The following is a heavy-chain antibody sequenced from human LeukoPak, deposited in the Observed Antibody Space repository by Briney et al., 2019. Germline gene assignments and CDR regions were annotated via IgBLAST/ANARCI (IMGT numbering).Heavy chain of an antibody. CDR2: ISSSSSYI. J-gene: IGHJ6*04. V-gene: IGHV3-21*04. CDR1: GFTFSSYS. D-gene: IGHD2-15*01. CDR3: ARGTLNLAAIPYYYYYGMDV. Sequence: GGSLRLSCAASGFTFSSYSMNWVRQAPGKGLEWVSSISSSSSYIYYADSVKGRFTISRDNAKNSLYLQMNSLRAEDTAVYYCARGTLNLAAIPYYYYYGMDVWGKGTTVTVSS.